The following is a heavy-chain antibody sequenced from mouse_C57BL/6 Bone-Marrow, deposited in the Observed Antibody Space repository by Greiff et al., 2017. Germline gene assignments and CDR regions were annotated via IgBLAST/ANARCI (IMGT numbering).Heavy chain of an antibody. CDR3: ARTTVVASSLSYYARDY. J-gene: IGHJ4*01. CDR1: GYTFTSYW. V-gene: IGHV1-69*01. CDR2: IDPSDSYT. D-gene: IGHD1-1*01. Sequence: QVQLQQPGAELVMPGASVKLSCKASGYTFTSYWMHWVKQRPGQGLEWIGEIDPSDSYTNYNQKFKGKSTLTVDKSSSTAYMQLSSLTSEDSAVYYCARTTVVASSLSYYARDYWGQGTSVTVSS.